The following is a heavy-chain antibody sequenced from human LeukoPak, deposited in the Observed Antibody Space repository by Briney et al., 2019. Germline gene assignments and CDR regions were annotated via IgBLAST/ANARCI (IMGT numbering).Heavy chain of an antibody. CDR1: GDSISSINW. D-gene: IGHD5-18*01. Sequence: SGTLSLTCAVSGDSISSINWWTWVRLSPEKGLEWIGEIHHSGKTNYNPSLKSRVNISLDKSKNHFSLRVNSVVAADTAICYCARAPDTAIPYYYMDVWGKGTTVTVSS. CDR2: IHHSGKT. J-gene: IGHJ6*03. CDR3: ARAPDTAIPYYYMDV. V-gene: IGHV4-4*02.